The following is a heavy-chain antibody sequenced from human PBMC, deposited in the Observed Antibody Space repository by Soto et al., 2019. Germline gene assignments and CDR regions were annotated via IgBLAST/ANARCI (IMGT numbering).Heavy chain of an antibody. J-gene: IGHJ3*02. V-gene: IGHV3-33*01. CDR2: LWYDGSSE. Sequence: QVHLVESGGGVVQPGRSLRLSCAASGFSFSFSGMHWVRQAPGKGLEWVAGLWYDGSSENYADSVKGRFTTSRHNFQNTLHLQMDSLRVEDTAMYYGASGLAKVAGGAFDIWGQGTMFIVSS. CDR3: ASGLAKVAGGAFDI. CDR1: GFSFSFSG. D-gene: IGHD3-16*01.